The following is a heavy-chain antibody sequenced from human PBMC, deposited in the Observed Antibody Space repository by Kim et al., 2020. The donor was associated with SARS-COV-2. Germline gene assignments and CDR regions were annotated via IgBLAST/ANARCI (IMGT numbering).Heavy chain of an antibody. D-gene: IGHD3-16*02. V-gene: IGHV4-30-4*01. J-gene: IGHJ3*02. CDR1: GDSIRNDNYY. CDR3: AREIIDPGVTDAFDI. CDR2: IRHDGEA. Sequence: SETLSLTCTVSGDSIRNDNYYWSWVRQHPERGLVWIAYIRHDGEAHYNPSFQSRATISVDKSRNQFSLKLGAVSAADTAIYYCAREIIDPGVTDAFDIWGRGTMITVSS.